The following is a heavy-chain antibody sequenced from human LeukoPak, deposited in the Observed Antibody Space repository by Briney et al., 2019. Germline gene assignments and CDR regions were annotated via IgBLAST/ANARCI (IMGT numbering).Heavy chain of an antibody. D-gene: IGHD6-19*01. CDR1: GDTFTNYA. V-gene: IGHV1-69*10. CDR2: IIPLLETA. Sequence: SVKVSCKASGDTFTNYAISWVRQAPGQGLEWMGGIIPLLETANYAQKFQGRLTMTADRSTSTAYMDLRSLRSEDTAIYYCAGRESVAGPWAYWGQGTLVSVSS. J-gene: IGHJ4*02. CDR3: AGRESVAGPWAY.